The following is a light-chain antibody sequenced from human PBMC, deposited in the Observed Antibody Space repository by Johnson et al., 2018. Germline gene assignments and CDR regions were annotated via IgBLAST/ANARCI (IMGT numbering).Light chain of an antibody. CDR1: SSNIGNNY. CDR3: GTGDSSLSAGNV. Sequence: QSVLTQPPSVSAAPGQKVTISCSGSSSNIGNNYVSWYQQLPGTAPKLLIYENNKRPSGIPDRFSGSKSGTSATLAITGLQTGAEADYYCGTGDSSLSAGNVFGTGTKVTVL. CDR2: ENN. J-gene: IGLJ1*01. V-gene: IGLV1-51*02.